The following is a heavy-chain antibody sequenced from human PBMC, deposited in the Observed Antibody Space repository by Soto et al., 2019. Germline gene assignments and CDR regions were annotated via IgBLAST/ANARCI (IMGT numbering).Heavy chain of an antibody. CDR2: INSEGSST. D-gene: IGHD5-12*01. J-gene: IGHJ6*02. Sequence: EVQLVESGGGLVQPGGSLRLSCAASGFTFSNYWMYWVRQAPGKGLVWVSRINSEGSSTSYADSVKGRFTVSRDNAKNTLYLQMNSLRAEDTAVYHCVRTGYIYGMDVWGQGTTVTVSS. CDR3: VRTGYIYGMDV. V-gene: IGHV3-74*01. CDR1: GFTFSNYW.